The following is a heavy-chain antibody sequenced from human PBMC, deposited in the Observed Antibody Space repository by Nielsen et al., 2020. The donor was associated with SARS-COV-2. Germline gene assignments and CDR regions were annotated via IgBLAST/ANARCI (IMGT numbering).Heavy chain of an antibody. Sequence: GGSLRLSCAASKFTFDHYAMHWVRQAPGKGLEWVSGISWNSGSIGYADSVKGRFTISRDNAKNSLYLQMNSPRAEDTALYYCAKDIRQKYYYYMDVWGKGTTVTVSS. CDR3: AKDIRQKYYYYMDV. J-gene: IGHJ6*03. CDR2: ISWNSGSI. V-gene: IGHV3-9*01. CDR1: KFTFDHYA.